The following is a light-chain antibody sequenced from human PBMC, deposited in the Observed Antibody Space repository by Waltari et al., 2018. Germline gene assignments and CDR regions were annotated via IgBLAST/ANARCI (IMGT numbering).Light chain of an antibody. CDR2: ETS. Sequence: EIVLTQSPATLYLSPGDRATLSCRASQSIGSHLAWYQQRPGQAPRLLIYETSNTATGVPGRFSGSGSGTDFRLTISSLEPEDFAVYYCLQRSSWPPTFSFGPGTRVEIE. CDR3: LQRSSWPPTFS. J-gene: IGKJ3*01. V-gene: IGKV3-11*01. CDR1: QSIGSH.